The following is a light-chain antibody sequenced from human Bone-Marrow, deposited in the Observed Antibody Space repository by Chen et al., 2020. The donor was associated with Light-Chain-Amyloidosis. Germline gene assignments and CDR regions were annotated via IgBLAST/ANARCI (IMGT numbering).Light chain of an antibody. CDR3: QSADSSGTYEVI. J-gene: IGLJ2*01. V-gene: IGLV3-25*03. CDR1: DLPTKY. CDR2: RDT. Sequence: SYELTQPPLVSVSPGQTARITCSGDDLPTKYAYWYQQKPGKAPVLVIHRDTERPSGFSERFSGSSSGTTATLTISGVQAEDEADYHCQSADSSGTYEVIFGGGTKLTFL.